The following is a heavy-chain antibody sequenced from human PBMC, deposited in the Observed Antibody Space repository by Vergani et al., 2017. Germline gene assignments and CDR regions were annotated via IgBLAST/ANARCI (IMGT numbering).Heavy chain of an antibody. CDR2: IYYSGST. J-gene: IGHJ6*02. Sequence: QVQLQESGPGLVKPSETLSLTCTVSGGSISSYYWSWIRQPPGKGLEWIGYIYYSGSTNYNPSLKSRVTISVDTSKNQFSGKLSSVTAADTAVYYCARESLYCSGGSCYSDGMDVWGQGTTVTVSS. CDR1: GGSISSYY. CDR3: ARESLYCSGGSCYSDGMDV. V-gene: IGHV4-59*01. D-gene: IGHD2-15*01.